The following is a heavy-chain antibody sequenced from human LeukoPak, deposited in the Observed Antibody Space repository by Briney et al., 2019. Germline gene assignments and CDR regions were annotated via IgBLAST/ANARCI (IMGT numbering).Heavy chain of an antibody. J-gene: IGHJ6*02. D-gene: IGHD5-12*01. CDR3: AREGDIGYYYGMDV. CDR2: IFSGGGT. CDR1: EFTVSSNY. Sequence: GGSLRLSCAASEFTVSSNYMSWVRQAPGKGLEWVSVIFSGGGTYYADSVRGRFTISRDNSKNTLYLQMNSLRAEDTAVYYCAREGDIGYYYGMDVWGQGTTVTVSS. V-gene: IGHV3-66*01.